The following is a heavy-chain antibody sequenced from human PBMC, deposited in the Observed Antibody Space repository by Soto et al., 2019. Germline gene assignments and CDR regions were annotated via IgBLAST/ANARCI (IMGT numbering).Heavy chain of an antibody. J-gene: IGHJ4*02. D-gene: IGHD3-3*01. V-gene: IGHV3-66*01. CDR2: IYSGGST. CDR1: GFTVSSNY. Sequence: HPGGSLRLSCAASGFTVSSNYMSWVRQAPGKGLEWVSVIYSGGSTYYADSVKGRFTISRDNSKNTLYLQMNSLRAEDTAVYYCARSVPSHDFWSGYYGYYFDYWGQGTLVTVSS. CDR3: ARSVPSHDFWSGYYGYYFDY.